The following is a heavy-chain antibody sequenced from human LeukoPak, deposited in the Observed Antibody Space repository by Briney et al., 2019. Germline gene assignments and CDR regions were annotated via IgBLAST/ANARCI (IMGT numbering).Heavy chain of an antibody. D-gene: IGHD6-13*01. J-gene: IGHJ4*02. CDR1: GGSISSSSYY. CDR3: ARSQQLVDPYFDY. Sequence: TSSETLSLTCTVSGGSISSSSYYWGWIRQPPGKGLEWIGYIYYSGSTNYNPSLKSRVTISVDTSKNQFSLKLSSVTAADTAVYYCARSQQLVDPYFDYWGQGTLVTVSS. V-gene: IGHV4-61*05. CDR2: IYYSGST.